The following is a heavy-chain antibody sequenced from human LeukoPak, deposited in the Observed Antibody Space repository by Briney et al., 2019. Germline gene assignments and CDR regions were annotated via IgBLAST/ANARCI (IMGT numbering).Heavy chain of an antibody. V-gene: IGHV4-30-2*01. CDR1: GGSISSGGYS. Sequence: SETLSLTCAVSGGSISSGGYSWSWIRQPPGKGLEWIGYIYHSGSTYYNPSLKSRVTISVDRSKNQSSLKLSSVTAADTAVYYCARAECSSTSCYELDYWGQGTLVTVSS. D-gene: IGHD2-2*01. CDR3: ARAECSSTSCYELDY. CDR2: IYHSGST. J-gene: IGHJ4*02.